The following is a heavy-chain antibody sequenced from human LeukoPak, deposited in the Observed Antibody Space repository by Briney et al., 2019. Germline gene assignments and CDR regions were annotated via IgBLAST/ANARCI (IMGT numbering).Heavy chain of an antibody. CDR1: GGSISSYY. V-gene: IGHV4-59*01. Sequence: SETLSLTCTVSGGSISSYYWSRIRQPPGKGLEWIGYIYYSGSTNYNPSLKSRVTISVDTSKNQFSLKLSSVTAADTAVYYCARGAWFGVLTPFDPWGQGTLVTVSS. J-gene: IGHJ5*02. D-gene: IGHD3-10*01. CDR3: ARGAWFGVLTPFDP. CDR2: IYYSGST.